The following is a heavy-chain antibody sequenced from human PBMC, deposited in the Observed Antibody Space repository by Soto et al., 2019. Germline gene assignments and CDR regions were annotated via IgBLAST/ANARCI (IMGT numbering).Heavy chain of an antibody. CDR3: ARQQWLYYYYGMDV. D-gene: IGHD6-19*01. CDR1: GYTFTTYG. CDR2: ISADNGNT. V-gene: IGHV1-18*01. Sequence: QVQLVQSGAEVKKPGASVKVSCKASGYTFTTYGISWVRQAPGQGLEWMGWISADNGNTNYAQKIQGRVTMTTDTSTSTAGMELRSLRADDTAVYYCARQQWLYYYYGMDVWGQGTTVTVSS. J-gene: IGHJ6*02.